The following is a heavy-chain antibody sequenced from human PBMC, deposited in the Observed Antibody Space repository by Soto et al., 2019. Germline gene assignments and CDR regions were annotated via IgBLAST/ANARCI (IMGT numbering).Heavy chain of an antibody. CDR3: VTKVGGSYEAYSFDF. Sequence: GGSLRLCCAASGVNFGKYSMSCVRLAPGKELEWVSDINGLFSGSAGSTYYAESVRGRFTISRDNYKNTLYLQMNSLRAEDTAVYYCVTKVGGSYEAYSFDFSGPGTLVTVSS. V-gene: IGHV3-23*01. J-gene: IGHJ4*02. CDR2: INGLFSGSAGST. CDR1: GVNFGKYS. D-gene: IGHD1-26*01.